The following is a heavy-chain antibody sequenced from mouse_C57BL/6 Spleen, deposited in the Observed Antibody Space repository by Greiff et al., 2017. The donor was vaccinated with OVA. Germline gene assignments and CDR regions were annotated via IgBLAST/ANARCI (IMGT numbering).Heavy chain of an antibody. V-gene: IGHV3-6*01. CDR1: GYSITSGYY. D-gene: IGHD3-1*01. J-gene: IGHJ4*01. Sequence: EVKLMESGPGLVKPSPSLSLTCSVTGYSITSGYYWNWIRQFPGNKLEWMGYIRYDGSNNYNPSLKNRISITRDTSKNQFFRMLNYVTTEDTAACYCAAGDDAMDYWGQGTSVTVSS. CDR3: AAGDDAMDY. CDR2: IRYDGSN.